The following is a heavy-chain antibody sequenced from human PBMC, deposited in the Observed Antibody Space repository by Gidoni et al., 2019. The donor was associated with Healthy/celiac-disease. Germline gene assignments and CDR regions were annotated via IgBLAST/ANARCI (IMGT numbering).Heavy chain of an antibody. CDR3: VTRGYCSGGSCYTGY. V-gene: IGHV3-15*01. D-gene: IGHD2-15*01. Sequence: EVQLVESGGGLVKPGGCLRLSCAASGFSFSDAWMNWVRQAPGKGLEWVGRIKSKINGATADYAAPVKGRFTISRDDSKNTLYLQANNLKIEDTAVYYCVTRGYCSGGSCYTGYWGQGTLVTVSS. J-gene: IGHJ4*02. CDR2: IKSKINGATA. CDR1: GFSFSDAW.